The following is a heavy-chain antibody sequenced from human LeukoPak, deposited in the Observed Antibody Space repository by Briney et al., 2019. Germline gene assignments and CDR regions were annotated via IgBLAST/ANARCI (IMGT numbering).Heavy chain of an antibody. V-gene: IGHV4-34*01. CDR1: GGSFSGYY. CDR2: INHSGST. Sequence: SETLSLTCAVYGGSFSGYYWSWIRQPPGKGLEWIGEINHSGSTNYNPSLKSRVTISVDTSKNQFSLKLSSVTAADTAVYYCARAAIYYDSSGYYYWGQGTLVTVSS. CDR3: ARAAIYYDSSGYYY. J-gene: IGHJ4*02. D-gene: IGHD3-22*01.